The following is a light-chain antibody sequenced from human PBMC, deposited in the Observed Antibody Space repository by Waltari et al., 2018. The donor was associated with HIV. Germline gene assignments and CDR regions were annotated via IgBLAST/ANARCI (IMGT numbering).Light chain of an antibody. CDR3: AAWDDSLNGVV. J-gene: IGLJ2*01. CDR1: TSNIGQNT. V-gene: IGLV1-44*01. Sequence: QSVLTQPPSASGTPGQGVTISCSGSTSNIGQNTMNWYTQFPGTAPKLLIYSNDQRPSGVPDRFSGSKSGTSASLAISGLQSEDDTDYYCAAWDDSLNGVVFGGGTTLTVL. CDR2: SND.